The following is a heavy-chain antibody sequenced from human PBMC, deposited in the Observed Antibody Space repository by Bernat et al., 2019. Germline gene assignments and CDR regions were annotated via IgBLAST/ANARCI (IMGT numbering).Heavy chain of an antibody. CDR2: INEVNGNS. CDR3: ARDHPTGSETYGMDV. Sequence: QVQLVQSGAEVKKSGTSVTVSCKASGYSFSTYAMHWVRQAPGQTLEWMGWINEVNGNSKYSEKFQGRLTIFRNTSASTAYMELSSLTSEDTVVYYCARDHPTGSETYGMDVWGQGTTVIVSS. J-gene: IGHJ6*02. V-gene: IGHV1-3*01. CDR1: GYSFSTYA.